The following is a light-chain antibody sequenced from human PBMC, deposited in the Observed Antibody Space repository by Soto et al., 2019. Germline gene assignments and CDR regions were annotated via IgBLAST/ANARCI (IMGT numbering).Light chain of an antibody. CDR3: QTWGTVV. CDR2: LNSDGSH. CDR1: SGHSSYA. V-gene: IGLV4-69*01. Sequence: QSVLTQSLSASASLGASVKLSCTLSSGHSSYAIAWHQQQPEKGPRYLMKLNSDGSHSKGDGIPDRFSGSSSGAERYLTISSLQSEDEADYYCQTWGTVVFGGGTKLTVL. J-gene: IGLJ2*01.